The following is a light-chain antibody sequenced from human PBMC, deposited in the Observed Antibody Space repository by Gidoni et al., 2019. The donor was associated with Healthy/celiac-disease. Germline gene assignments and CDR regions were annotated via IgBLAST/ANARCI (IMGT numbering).Light chain of an antibody. CDR3: MQALQTPRT. J-gene: IGKJ1*01. V-gene: IGKV2-28*01. CDR1: QSLLHSNGYNY. Sequence: DIVMTQSPLSLPVTPGEPASISCRSSQSLLHSNGYNYLDWYLQKPGQSPQLLIYLGSNRASGVPDRFSGSGSGTDFTLKISRVEAEAVGFYYCMQALQTPRTFGQGTKVELK. CDR2: LGS.